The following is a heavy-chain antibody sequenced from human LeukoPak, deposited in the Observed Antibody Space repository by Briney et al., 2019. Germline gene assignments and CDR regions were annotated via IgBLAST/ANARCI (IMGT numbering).Heavy chain of an antibody. Sequence: GGSLRLSCAASGFTFSNYAMHWVRQAPGKGLEWVAVISYDGTNKYYADSVKGGFTISRDNSKKTMYLQMNSLRAEDTAMYYCARAPMSYDSSGFGGAFDIWGQGTMVTVSS. CDR1: GFTFSNYA. V-gene: IGHV3-30-3*01. CDR3: ARAPMSYDSSGFGGAFDI. D-gene: IGHD3-22*01. CDR2: ISYDGTNK. J-gene: IGHJ3*02.